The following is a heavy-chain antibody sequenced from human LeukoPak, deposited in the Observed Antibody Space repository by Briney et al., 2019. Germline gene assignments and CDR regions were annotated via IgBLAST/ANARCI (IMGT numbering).Heavy chain of an antibody. D-gene: IGHD3-10*01. V-gene: IGHV3-7*01. CDR3: ARDQVLWFGESNYYYYGMDV. Sequence: EGSLRLSCAASGFTFSSYWMSWFRQAPGKGLEGVANIKQDGSEKYYVDSVKGRFTISRDNAKNSLYLQMNSLRAEDTAVYYCARDQVLWFGESNYYYYGMDVWGQGTTVTVSS. CDR1: GFTFSSYW. CDR2: IKQDGSEK. J-gene: IGHJ6*02.